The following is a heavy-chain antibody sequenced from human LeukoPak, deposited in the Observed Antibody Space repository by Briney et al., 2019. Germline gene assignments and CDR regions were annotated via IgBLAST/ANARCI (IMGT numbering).Heavy chain of an antibody. CDR1: GFTVSSNY. Sequence: PGGSLRLSCAASGFTVSSNYMSRVRQAPGKELEWVSVIYSGGSTYYADSVKGRFTISRDNSKNTLYLQMNSLRAEDTAVYYCARPSGYELYFDYWGQGTLVTVSS. CDR3: ARPSGYELYFDY. V-gene: IGHV3-53*01. J-gene: IGHJ4*02. D-gene: IGHD5-12*01. CDR2: IYSGGST.